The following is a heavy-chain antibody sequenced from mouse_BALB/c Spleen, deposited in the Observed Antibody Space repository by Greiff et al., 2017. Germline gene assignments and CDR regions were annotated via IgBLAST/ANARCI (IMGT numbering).Heavy chain of an antibody. CDR3: ARGWLLPYFDY. CDR1: GYTFTDYA. J-gene: IGHJ2*01. D-gene: IGHD2-3*01. CDR2: ISTYYGDA. V-gene: IGHV1S137*01. Sequence: QVTLKESGAELVRPGVSVKISCKGSGYTFTDYAMHWVKQSHAKSLEWIGVISTYYGDASYNQKFKGKATMTVDKSSSTAYMELARLTSEDSAIYYCARGWLLPYFDYWGQGTTLTVSS.